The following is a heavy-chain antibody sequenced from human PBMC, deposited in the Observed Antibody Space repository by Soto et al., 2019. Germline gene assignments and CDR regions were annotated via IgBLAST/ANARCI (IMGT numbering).Heavy chain of an antibody. V-gene: IGHV3-15*01. CDR1: GFTFSNAW. CDR2: IKSKTDGGTT. CDR3: PTELEWLHWKRGDY. D-gene: IGHD3-3*01. J-gene: IGHJ4*02. Sequence: EVQLVESGGGLVKPGGSLRLSCAASGFTFSNAWMSWVRQAPGKGLEWVGRIKSKTDGGTTDYAAPVKGRFTISRDDSKNTLYLQMNSLKTEDTAVYYCPTELEWLHWKRGDYWGQGTLVTVSS.